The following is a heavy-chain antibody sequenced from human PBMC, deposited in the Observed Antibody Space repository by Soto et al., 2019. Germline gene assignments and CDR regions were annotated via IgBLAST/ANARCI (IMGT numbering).Heavy chain of an antibody. CDR2: SSGSGEIT. CDR3: AKDQHSGGPHNWFDS. J-gene: IGHJ5*01. CDR1: GCSFDNCG. V-gene: IGHV3-23*01. Sequence: TGGTMRLSCVACGCSFDNCGMAWVRQAPGKGLSWVSSSSGSGEITYYAECVKGRFTISRDNSKNTLYLEVNNLRAEETALYYCAKDQHSGGPHNWFDSWRQAVLDTVSS. D-gene: IGHD3-16*01.